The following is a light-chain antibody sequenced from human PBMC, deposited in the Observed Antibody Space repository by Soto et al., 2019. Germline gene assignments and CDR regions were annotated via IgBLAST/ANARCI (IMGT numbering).Light chain of an antibody. V-gene: IGKV1-6*02. CDR3: LQDHNYPLT. CDR2: AAT. Sequence: AIQMAQSPSSLSASVGYRVTITCRASQGIGNAVGWYQQKPGKAPKLLLYAATTLQSGVPSRFSGTRSGTDFTLTISSLQPEDFATYYCLQDHNYPLTFGGGTKVEIK. CDR1: QGIGNA. J-gene: IGKJ4*01.